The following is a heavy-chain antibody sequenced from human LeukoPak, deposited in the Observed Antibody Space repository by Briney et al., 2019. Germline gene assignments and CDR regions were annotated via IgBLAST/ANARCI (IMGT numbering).Heavy chain of an antibody. CDR3: ARTPRVPAATNWFDP. V-gene: IGHV1-18*01. CDR2: ISAYNGNT. J-gene: IGHJ5*02. CDR1: GYTFTSYG. D-gene: IGHD2-2*01. Sequence: GASVKVSCKASGYTFTSYGISWVRQAPGQGLEWMGWISAYNGNTNYAQKLQGRVTMTTDTSTSTAYMELRSLRSDDTAVYYCARTPRVPAATNWFDPWGQGTLVTVSS.